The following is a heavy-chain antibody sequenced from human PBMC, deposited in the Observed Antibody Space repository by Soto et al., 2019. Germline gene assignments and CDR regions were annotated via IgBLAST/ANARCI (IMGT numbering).Heavy chain of an antibody. CDR3: ARVRYFDHPTDYSYYYGMDV. CDR2: INPNSGGT. V-gene: IGHV1-2*02. Sequence: ASVKVSCKASGYTFTGYYMHWVRQAPGQGLEWMGWINPNSGGTNYAQKFQGRVTMTRDTSISTAYMELSRLRSDDTAVYYCARVRYFDHPTDYSYYYGMDVWGQGTTVTVAS. D-gene: IGHD3-9*01. CDR1: GYTFTGYY. J-gene: IGHJ6*02.